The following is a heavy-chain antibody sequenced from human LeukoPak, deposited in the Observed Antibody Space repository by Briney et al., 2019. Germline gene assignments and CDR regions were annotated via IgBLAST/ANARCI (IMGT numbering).Heavy chain of an antibody. Sequence: SVKVSCKASGGTFSSYAISWVRQAPGQGLKWMGGIIPIFGTANYAQKFQGRVTITTDESTSTAYMELSSLRSEDTAVYYCARARDSSSWYSWFDPWGQGTLVTVSS. CDR1: GGTFSSYA. CDR2: IIPIFGTA. D-gene: IGHD6-13*01. V-gene: IGHV1-69*05. J-gene: IGHJ5*02. CDR3: ARARDSSSWYSWFDP.